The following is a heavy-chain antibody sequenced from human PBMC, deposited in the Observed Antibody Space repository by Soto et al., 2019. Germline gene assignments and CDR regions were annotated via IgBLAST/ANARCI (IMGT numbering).Heavy chain of an antibody. D-gene: IGHD5-12*01. CDR1: GYTLTELS. Sequence: ASVKVSCKVSGYTLTELSMHWVRQAPGKGLEWMGGFDPEDGETIYAQKFQGRVTMTEDTSTDTAYMELSSLRSEDTAVYYCATEGASGDGYNDFDYWGQGTLVTVSS. V-gene: IGHV1-24*01. J-gene: IGHJ4*02. CDR3: ATEGASGDGYNDFDY. CDR2: FDPEDGET.